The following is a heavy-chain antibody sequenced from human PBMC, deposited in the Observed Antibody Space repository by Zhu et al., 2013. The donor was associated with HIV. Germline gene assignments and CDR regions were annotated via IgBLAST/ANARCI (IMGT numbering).Heavy chain of an antibody. CDR2: INPNSGGT. V-gene: IGHV1-2*04. D-gene: IGHD6-13*01. CDR3: ASTGIAAAGGGYYGMDV. CDR1: GYTFTGYY. Sequence: QVQLVQSGAEVKKPGASVKVSCKASGYTFTGYYMHWVRQAPGQGLEWMGWINPNSGGTNYAQKFQGWVTMTRDTSISTAYMELSRLRSDDTAVYYCASTGIAAAGGGYYGMDVWGQGTTVTVSS. J-gene: IGHJ6*02.